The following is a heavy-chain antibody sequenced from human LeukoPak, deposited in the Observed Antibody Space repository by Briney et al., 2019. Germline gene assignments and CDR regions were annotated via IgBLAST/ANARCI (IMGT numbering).Heavy chain of an antibody. CDR1: GFTFSSYW. CDR3: ARAYSRRVVTAHFDY. Sequence: SGGSLRLSCAASGFTFSSYWMHWVRQAPGKGLVWVSRINSDGSSTSYADSVKGRFTIFRDNAKNTLYLQMNSLRAEGTAVYYCARAYSRRVVTAHFDYWGQGTLVTVSS. V-gene: IGHV3-74*01. CDR2: INSDGSST. D-gene: IGHD2-21*02. J-gene: IGHJ4*02.